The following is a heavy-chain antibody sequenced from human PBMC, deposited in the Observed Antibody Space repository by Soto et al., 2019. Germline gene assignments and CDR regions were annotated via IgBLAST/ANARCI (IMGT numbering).Heavy chain of an antibody. V-gene: IGHV1-8*01. Sequence: QVQLVQSGAEVKKPGASVKVSCRASGYTFTDYDINWVRRATGQGLEWMGWMNPNNGRTGYAQKFQGRVTMTRNTSISTAYMELSSLRSEDTAVYYCARDRDIAVTDTYKWFDPWGQGTLVTVSS. CDR3: ARDRDIAVTDTYKWFDP. D-gene: IGHD6-19*01. CDR1: GYTFTDYD. J-gene: IGHJ5*02. CDR2: MNPNNGRT.